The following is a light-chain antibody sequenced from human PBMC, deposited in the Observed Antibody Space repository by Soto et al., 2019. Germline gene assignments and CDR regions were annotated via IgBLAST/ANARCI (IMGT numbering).Light chain of an antibody. J-gene: IGKJ5*01. Sequence: DIQMTQSPSTLSPSIGDRVTITCRSSRSISDWLAWYQQKPGKAPKLLIFDASNLKSGVPSRFSGSGSGTEFTLTISRLQPDDVATYYCEQTYRTPVTFGQGTRLEIK. V-gene: IGKV1-5*01. CDR1: RSISDW. CDR3: EQTYRTPVT. CDR2: DAS.